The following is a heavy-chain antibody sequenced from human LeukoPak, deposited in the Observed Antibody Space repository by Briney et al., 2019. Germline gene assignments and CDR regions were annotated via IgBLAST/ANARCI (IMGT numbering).Heavy chain of an antibody. CDR3: TSYNDRDAFDI. D-gene: IGHD1-14*01. CDR2: IKNKLDGGTT. CDR1: GFTFSNAW. J-gene: IGHJ3*02. V-gene: IGHV3-15*01. Sequence: TGGSLRLSCAASGFTFSNAWMSWVRQAPGKGLEWVGRIKNKLDGGTTDCAAPVKGRFTISRDDSKNTLYLQMNSLKTEDTAVYYCTSYNDRDAFDIWGQGTMVTVSS.